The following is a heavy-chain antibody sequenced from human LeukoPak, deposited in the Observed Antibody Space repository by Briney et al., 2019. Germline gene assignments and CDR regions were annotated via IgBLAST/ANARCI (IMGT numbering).Heavy chain of an antibody. V-gene: IGHV1-18*01. D-gene: IGHD2-15*01. J-gene: IGHJ4*02. Sequence: ASVKVSCKASGYTFTNYGISWVRQAPGQGFEWMGWISAHNGNIKYAQNLQGRVTMTTDTSTSTAYMELRSLRSDDTAVYYCARDLFVVAFDYWGQGTLVTVSS. CDR3: ARDLFVVAFDY. CDR1: GYTFTNYG. CDR2: ISAHNGNI.